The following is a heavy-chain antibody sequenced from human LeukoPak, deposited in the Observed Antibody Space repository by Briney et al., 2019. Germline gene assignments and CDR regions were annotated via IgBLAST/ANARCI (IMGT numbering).Heavy chain of an antibody. CDR1: GFTFGDYA. CDR3: TRESRLFYYDSSGYSQEFDY. Sequence: GGSLRLSCTASGFTFGDYAMSWVRQAPGKGLEWVGFIRSKAYGGTTEYAASVKGRFTIARDDSKSIAYLQMNSLKTEDTAVYYCTRESRLFYYDSSGYSQEFDYRGQGTLVTVSS. D-gene: IGHD3-22*01. CDR2: IRSKAYGGTT. J-gene: IGHJ4*02. V-gene: IGHV3-49*04.